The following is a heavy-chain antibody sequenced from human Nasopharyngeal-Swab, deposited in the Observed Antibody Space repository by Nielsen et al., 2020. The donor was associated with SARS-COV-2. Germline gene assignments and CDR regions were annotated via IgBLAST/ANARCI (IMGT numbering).Heavy chain of an antibody. CDR3: ARNGRIGSWRVYDSSCDFDY. V-gene: IGHV3-30*04. CDR1: GFTFSSYA. Sequence: GGSLRLSCAASGFTFSSYAMHWVRQAPGKGLEWVAVISYDGSNKYYADSVKGRFTISRDNSKNTLYLQMNSLRAEDTAVYYCARNGRIGSWRVYDSSCDFDYWGQGTLVTVSS. J-gene: IGHJ4*02. CDR2: ISYDGSNK. D-gene: IGHD3-22*01.